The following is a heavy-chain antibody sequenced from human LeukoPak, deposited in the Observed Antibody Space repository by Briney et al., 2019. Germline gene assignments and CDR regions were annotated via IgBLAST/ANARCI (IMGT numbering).Heavy chain of an antibody. J-gene: IGHJ4*02. Sequence: SETLSLTCAVYGDSFSGYYWSWLRQPPGKGLEWIGEINHSGSTNYNPSLKSRVTISVDTSKNQFSLKLSSVTAADTAVYYCARAQYYYGSGTCFDYWGQGTLVTVSS. CDR2: INHSGST. D-gene: IGHD3-10*01. CDR1: GDSFSGYY. CDR3: ARAQYYYGSGTCFDY. V-gene: IGHV4-34*01.